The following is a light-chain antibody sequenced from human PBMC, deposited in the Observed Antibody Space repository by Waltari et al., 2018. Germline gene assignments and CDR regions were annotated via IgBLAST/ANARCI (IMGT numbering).Light chain of an antibody. J-gene: IGLJ3*02. CDR3: ASWDDSLNGHWV. Sequence: QSVLTQPPSASGTPGQRVTISCSGTSSNPGNNVVNLSQQVPGTAPKLLIYRNDLRPSGVPDRFSASKSGTSASLAISGLQSEDEAEYYCASWDDSLNGHWVFGGGTKVTVL. CDR2: RND. CDR1: SSNPGNNV. V-gene: IGLV1-44*01.